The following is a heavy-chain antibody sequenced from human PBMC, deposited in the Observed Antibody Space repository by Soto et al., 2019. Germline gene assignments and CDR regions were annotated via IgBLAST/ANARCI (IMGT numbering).Heavy chain of an antibody. CDR2: FSGSGTST. J-gene: IGHJ4*02. CDR3: AKGTSNGGWFNPFDY. D-gene: IGHD6-19*01. CDR1: GFTFVTYA. V-gene: IGHV3-23*01. Sequence: EVQLLESGGGLVQPGGSLRLPCAASGFTFVTYALNWVRQAQGKGLEWVATFSGSGTSTYYADSVKGRFTISRDNSRNTLYLQMNSLRAEDTAVYYCAKGTSNGGWFNPFDYWGQGTLVTVSS.